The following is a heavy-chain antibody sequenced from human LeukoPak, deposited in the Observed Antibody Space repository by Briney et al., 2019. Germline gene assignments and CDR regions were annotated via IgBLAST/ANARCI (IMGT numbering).Heavy chain of an antibody. J-gene: IGHJ6*03. CDR1: GGSFSGYY. D-gene: IGHD3-3*01. Sequence: SETLSLTCAVYGGSFSGYYRSWIRQPPGKGLEWIGEINHSGSTNYNPSLKSRVTISVDTYKNQFSLKLNSVTAADTAVYYCGRVYDDRPPYCYYTDVWGKGTTVTVSS. CDR2: INHSGST. CDR3: GRVYDDRPPYCYYTDV. V-gene: IGHV4-34*01.